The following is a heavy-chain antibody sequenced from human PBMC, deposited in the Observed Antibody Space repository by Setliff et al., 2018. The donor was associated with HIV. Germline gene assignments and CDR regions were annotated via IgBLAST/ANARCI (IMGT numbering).Heavy chain of an antibody. CDR2: IGSSNHGI. CDR1: GFNFKTYG. D-gene: IGHD3-9*01. J-gene: IGHJ6*03. V-gene: IGHV3-48*04. Sequence: GGSLRLSCAASGFNFKTYGMTWVRQAPGKGLDWVAHIGSSNHGIHYTASVQGRFTVSRDNANNLLFLQMNNLRAEDTAVYYCAKDLYFYYYMDVWGKGTTVTVSS. CDR3: AKDLYFYYYMDV.